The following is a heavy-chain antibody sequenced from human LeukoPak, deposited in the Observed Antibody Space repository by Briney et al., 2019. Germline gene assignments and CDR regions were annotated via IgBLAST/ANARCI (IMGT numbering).Heavy chain of an antibody. CDR1: GFTFNTYI. Sequence: GGSLRLSCAASGFTFNTYIMTWVRQAPGKGLEWVSSITSRSSSIYYADSVKGRFTISRDNAKNSLYLHMHSLRAEDTAVYYCARGESAAGDVSEFAYWGQGILVTVPS. CDR2: ITSRSSSI. D-gene: IGHD6-13*01. CDR3: ARGESAAGDVSEFAY. V-gene: IGHV3-21*01. J-gene: IGHJ4*02.